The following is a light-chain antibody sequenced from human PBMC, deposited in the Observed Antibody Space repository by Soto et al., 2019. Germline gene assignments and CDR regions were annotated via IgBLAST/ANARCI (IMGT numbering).Light chain of an antibody. CDR2: DAS. J-gene: IGKJ1*01. CDR3: QQYNNWPQT. V-gene: IGKV3-11*01. CDR1: QSVSSY. Sequence: EIVLTQSPATLSLSPGERATLSCRASQSVSSYLAWYQQKPGQAPRLLIYDASNRATGIPDRFSGSGSGTEFTLTISSLQSEDFAAYYCQQYNNWPQTFGQGTKVDIK.